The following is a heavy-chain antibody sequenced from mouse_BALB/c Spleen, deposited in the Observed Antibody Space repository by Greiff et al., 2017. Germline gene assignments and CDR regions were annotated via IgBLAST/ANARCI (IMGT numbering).Heavy chain of an antibody. D-gene: IGHD1-2*01. Sequence: VQLQQSGAELVRSGASVKLSCTASGFNIKDYYMHWVKQRPEQGLEWIGWIDPENGDTEYAPKFQGKATMTADTSSNTAYLQLSSLTSEDTAVYYCNARATASSDYWGQGTTLTVSS. CDR1: GFNIKDYY. CDR2: IDPENGDT. CDR3: NARATASSDY. V-gene: IGHV14-4*02. J-gene: IGHJ2*01.